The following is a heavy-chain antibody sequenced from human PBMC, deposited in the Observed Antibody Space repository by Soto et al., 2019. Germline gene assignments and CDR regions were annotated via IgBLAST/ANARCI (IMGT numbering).Heavy chain of an antibody. J-gene: IGHJ3*02. V-gene: IGHV3-72*01. CDR1: GVTFSDYY. D-gene: IGHD1-26*01. CDR3: AVPSGGTDGNDAFDI. CDR2: SRNKPNNYAT. Sequence: LRLSCAASGVTFSDYYMDWVRQAPGKGLEWVGRSRNKPNNYATEYAASVKGRFTISRDDSKNSLFLQMNSLKTEDTAVYYCAVPSGGTDGNDAFDIWGQGTMVTVSS.